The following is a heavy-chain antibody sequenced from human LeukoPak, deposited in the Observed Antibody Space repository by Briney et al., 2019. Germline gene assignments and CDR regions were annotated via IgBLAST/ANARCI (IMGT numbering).Heavy chain of an antibody. J-gene: IGHJ5*02. CDR3: ARATPAAIDPDWFDP. CDR2: INPYSSFT. V-gene: IGHV1-46*01. Sequence: EASVKVSCKASGYTFTNYHMHWVRQAPGQGLEWMGIINPYSSFTTYAQKFQGRVTITADESTSTAYMELSSLRSEDTAVYYCARATPAAIDPDWFDPWGQGTLVTVSS. D-gene: IGHD2-2*02. CDR1: GYTFTNYH.